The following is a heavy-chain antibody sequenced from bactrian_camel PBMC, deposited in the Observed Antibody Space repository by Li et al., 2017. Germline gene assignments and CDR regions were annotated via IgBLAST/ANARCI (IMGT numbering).Heavy chain of an antibody. Sequence: QVQLVESGGGLVEPGGSLRLSCVGSGFTFSIANMNWVRQTLGQELEWVSSIPSDGRGTYYADFVQGRFTISRDNAKNTLYLQMNSLKIEDTALYYCATMGRSIATVASWGQGTQVTVS. J-gene: IGHJ6*01. D-gene: IGHD4*01. CDR3: ATMGRSIATVAS. V-gene: IGHV3S6*01. CDR1: GFTFSIAN. CDR2: IPSDGRGT.